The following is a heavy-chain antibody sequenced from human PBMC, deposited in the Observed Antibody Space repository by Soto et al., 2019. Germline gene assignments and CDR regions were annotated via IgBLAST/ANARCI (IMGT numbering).Heavy chain of an antibody. Sequence: QITVKASGLTLVKPTETLTLTCTFSGFSLSTNGMGVGWIRQPPGKALEGPALIYRDDDKRYSPSLRSRLTITMDTSKSQVGLTMTNMDPVDTATSYWARLTPGVYHLDRLWEKFDAWGQGTLVTVSS. CDR2: IYRDDDK. V-gene: IGHV2-5*02. CDR3: ARLTPGVYHLDRLWEKFDA. CDR1: GFSLSTNGMG. D-gene: IGHD1-26*01. J-gene: IGHJ4*02.